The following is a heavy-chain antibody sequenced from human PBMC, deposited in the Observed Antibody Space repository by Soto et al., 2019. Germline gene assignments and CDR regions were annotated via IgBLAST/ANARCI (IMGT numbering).Heavy chain of an antibody. J-gene: IGHJ3*02. CDR1: GGTFSSYT. V-gene: IGHV1-69*04. CDR3: ARDYGDRGEHAFDI. Sequence: ASVKVSCKASGGTFSSYTISWVRQAPGQGLEWMGRIIPILGIANYAQKFQGRVTITADKSTSTAYMELSSLRSEDTAVYYCARDYGDRGEHAFDIWGQGTMVTVSS. D-gene: IGHD4-17*01. CDR2: IIPILGIA.